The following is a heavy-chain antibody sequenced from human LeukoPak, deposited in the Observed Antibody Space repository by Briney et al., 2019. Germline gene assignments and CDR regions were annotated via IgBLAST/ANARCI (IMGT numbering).Heavy chain of an antibody. V-gene: IGHV4-34*01. CDR2: INHSGST. D-gene: IGHD5-18*01. J-gene: IGHJ4*02. Sequence: SETLSLTCAVYGGSFSGYYWSWIRQPPGKGLEWIGEINHSGSTNYNPSLKSRVTISVDTSKNQFSLKLSSVTAADTAVYYCARASGYSYGYFDYWGQGTLVTVSS. CDR3: ARASGYSYGYFDY. CDR1: GGSFSGYY.